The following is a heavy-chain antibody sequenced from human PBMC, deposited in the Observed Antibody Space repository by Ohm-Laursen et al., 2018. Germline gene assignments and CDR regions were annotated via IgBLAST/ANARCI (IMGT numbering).Heavy chain of an antibody. Sequence: SLRLSCSASGFTFNNYAMSWVRQAPGKGLEWVSGISVSGSSTDYADSVKGRFTISRDNSKNTLYLQMNSLRAEDTAVYYCAKDFEWGETIAAAGTWFDYWGQGTLVTVSS. V-gene: IGHV3-23*01. CDR2: ISVSGSST. D-gene: IGHD6-13*01. CDR3: AKDFEWGETIAAAGTWFDY. CDR1: GFTFNNYA. J-gene: IGHJ4*02.